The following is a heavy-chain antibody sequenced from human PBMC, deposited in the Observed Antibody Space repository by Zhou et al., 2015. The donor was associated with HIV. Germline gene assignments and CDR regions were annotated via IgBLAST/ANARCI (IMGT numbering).Heavy chain of an antibody. J-gene: IGHJ6*03. CDR2: INTNTGNP. D-gene: IGHD3-3*01. CDR1: GYTFSNYA. V-gene: IGHV7-4-1*02. Sequence: QVQLVQSGSELKKPGASVKVSCKASGYTFSNYAMNWVRQAPGQGLEWMGWINTNTGNPTYAQGFTGRFVFSLDTSVSTAYLQINSLRAEDTAVYYCARRPPEDYGFWSGYLYYSYYYMDVWGQGTTVTVSS. CDR3: ARRPPEDYGFWSGYLYYSYYYMDV.